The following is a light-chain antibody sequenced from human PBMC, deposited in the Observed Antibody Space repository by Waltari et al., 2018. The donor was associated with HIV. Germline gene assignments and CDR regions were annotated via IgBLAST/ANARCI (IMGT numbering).Light chain of an antibody. CDR1: SNDIGAYNH. V-gene: IGLV2-8*01. CDR2: DVS. J-gene: IGLJ2*01. CDR3: ASHAGSKDV. Sequence: QSALTQPPSASGSPGQSVTISCTGTSNDIGAYNHVSWFQQHHGKAPKLMIFDVSKRPSGVPYRFSGSKSGNTASLTVSGLQAEDEADYYCASHAGSKDVFGGGTKLTVL.